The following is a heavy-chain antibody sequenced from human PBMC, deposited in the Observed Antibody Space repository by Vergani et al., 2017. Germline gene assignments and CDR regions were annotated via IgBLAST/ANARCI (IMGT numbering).Heavy chain of an antibody. CDR2: INPNSGGT. J-gene: IGHJ6*02. D-gene: IGHD4-17*01. V-gene: IGHV1-2*02. CDR1: GYTFTDYF. Sequence: QVQLVQSGAEVKKPGASVKVSCKASGYTFTDYFMHWVRQAPGQGLEWMGWINPNSGGTNYAQKFQGRVTMTRDTSSSTAYMELSNLRSDDTAVYYCATPQTVTTGGMEVWGQGTTVIVSS. CDR3: ATPQTVTTGGMEV.